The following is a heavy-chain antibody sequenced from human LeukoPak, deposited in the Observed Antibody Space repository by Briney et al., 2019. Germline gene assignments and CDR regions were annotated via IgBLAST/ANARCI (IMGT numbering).Heavy chain of an antibody. CDR2: ISGSGGDT. D-gene: IGHD6-13*01. CDR1: RLTFSNYW. V-gene: IGHV3-23*01. Sequence: GGSLRLSCEASRLTFSNYWMHWVRQAPGKGLMWVSGISGSGGDTYYADSVKGRFTISRDNSKNTLYLQMNSLRAEDTAVYYCAKESSSWYTSGFDYWGQGTLVTVSS. CDR3: AKESSSWYTSGFDY. J-gene: IGHJ4*02.